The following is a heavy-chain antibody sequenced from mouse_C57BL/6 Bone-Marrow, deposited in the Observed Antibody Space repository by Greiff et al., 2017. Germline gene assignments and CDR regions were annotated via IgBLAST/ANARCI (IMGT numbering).Heavy chain of an antibody. J-gene: IGHJ3*01. D-gene: IGHD1-1*01. Sequence: EVKLQESGPELVKPGASVTMSCKASGYTFTDYNMHWVKQSHGKSLEWIGYINPNNGGTSYNQKFKGKATLTVNTSSSTAYLELRSLTSEDAAVYYCARFQVVRAYGGQGTLVTVSA. CDR3: ARFQVVRAY. V-gene: IGHV1-22*01. CDR1: GYTFTDYN. CDR2: INPNNGGT.